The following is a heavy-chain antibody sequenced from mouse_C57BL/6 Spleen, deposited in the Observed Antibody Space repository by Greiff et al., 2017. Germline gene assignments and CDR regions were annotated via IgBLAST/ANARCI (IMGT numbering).Heavy chain of an antibody. CDR2: IYPRSGNT. CDR1: GYTFTSYG. Sequence: QVQLQQSGAELARPGASVKLSCKASGYTFTSYGISWVKQRTGQGLEWIGEIYPRSGNTYYNEKFKGKATLTADKSSSTAYMELRSLTSEDSAVYFCARYSISYGSSPWFAYWGQGTLVTVSA. D-gene: IGHD1-1*01. CDR3: ARYSISYGSSPWFAY. V-gene: IGHV1-81*01. J-gene: IGHJ3*01.